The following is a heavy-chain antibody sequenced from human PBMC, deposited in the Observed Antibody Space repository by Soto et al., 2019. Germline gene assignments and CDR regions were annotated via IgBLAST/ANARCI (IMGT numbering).Heavy chain of an antibody. D-gene: IGHD3-16*02. Sequence: QITLKESGPTLVKPTQTLTLTCTFSGFSLSTSGVGVGWIRQPPGKALEWLALIYWDDDKRYSPSLKSRLTYPNDTSKNQVALTMTYMAPVDTATYYCAHTPIMITFGGVIVIPPPDYWGQGTLVTVSS. J-gene: IGHJ4*02. V-gene: IGHV2-5*02. CDR1: GFSLSTSGVG. CDR3: AHTPIMITFGGVIVIPPPDY. CDR2: IYWDDDK.